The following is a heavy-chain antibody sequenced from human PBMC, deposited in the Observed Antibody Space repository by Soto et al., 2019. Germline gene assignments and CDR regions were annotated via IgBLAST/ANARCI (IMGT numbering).Heavy chain of an antibody. CDR3: AKDFYGSGINWFDP. D-gene: IGHD3-10*01. J-gene: IGHJ5*02. CDR1: GFTFSHYE. CDR2: ISGSGGST. V-gene: IGHV3-23*01. Sequence: GGSLRLSCAASGFTFSHYEMNWVRQARGKGLEWVSAISGSGGSTYYADSGKGRFTISRDNSKNTLYLQMNSLRAEDTAVYYCAKDFYGSGINWFDPWGQGTLVTVSS.